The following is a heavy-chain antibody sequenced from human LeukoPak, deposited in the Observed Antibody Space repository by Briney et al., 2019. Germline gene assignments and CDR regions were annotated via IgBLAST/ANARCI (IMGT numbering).Heavy chain of an antibody. D-gene: IGHD5-18*01. CDR3: ARDDSYGLDY. CDR2: MSYDGSNK. J-gene: IGHJ4*02. CDR1: GFTFSDYA. Sequence: PGGPLRLSCAASGFTFSDYAVHWVRQAPGKGLEWVAVMSYDGSNKYYADSVKGRFTTSRDNAKNSLYLRMNSLRAEDTAVYYCARDDSYGLDYWGQGTLVTVSS. V-gene: IGHV3-30-3*01.